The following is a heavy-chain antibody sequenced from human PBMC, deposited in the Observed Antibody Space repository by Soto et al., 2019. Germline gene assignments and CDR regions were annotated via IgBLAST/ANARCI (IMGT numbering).Heavy chain of an antibody. CDR1: GDSISSSFW. V-gene: IGHV4-4*02. J-gene: IGHJ4*02. Sequence: CAVSGDSISSSFWWSWVRQPPGKGLEWIGEIYHTESTVYNPSLKSRVTISVDKSKNQFSLNLDSVTAADTAVYYCARYDFGTFDYWGRGILVTVSS. D-gene: IGHD4-17*01. CDR3: ARYDFGTFDY. CDR2: IYHTEST.